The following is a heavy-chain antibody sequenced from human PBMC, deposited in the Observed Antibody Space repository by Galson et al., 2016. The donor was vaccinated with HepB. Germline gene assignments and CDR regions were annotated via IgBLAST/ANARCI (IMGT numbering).Heavy chain of an antibody. CDR3: ARDHTAGPDYYYGMDV. J-gene: IGHJ6*02. CDR2: INPSGGST. V-gene: IGHV1-46*01. D-gene: IGHD6-13*01. CDR1: GYTFTSYY. Sequence: SVKVSCKASGYTFTSYYMHWVRQAPGQGLEWMGIINPSGGSTSYAQKFQGRVTMTRDTSTSTVYMELSSLRSEDTAVYYCARDHTAGPDYYYGMDVWGQGTTVTVSS.